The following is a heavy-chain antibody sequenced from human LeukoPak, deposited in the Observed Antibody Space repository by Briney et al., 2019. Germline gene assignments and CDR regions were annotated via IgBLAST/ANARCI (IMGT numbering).Heavy chain of an antibody. V-gene: IGHV1-2*02. D-gene: IGHD3-16*01. CDR1: GYGFTGYN. CDR2: INPNTGGT. Sequence: ASVKVSCKASGYGFTGYNMHWVRQAPGQGLEWMGCINPNTGGTNLAQKFQGRVTMTRDTSISTVYMELSRLRSDDTAVYYCARDGVGNDVCDFWGQGTLVTVSS. J-gene: IGHJ4*02. CDR3: ARDGVGNDVCDF.